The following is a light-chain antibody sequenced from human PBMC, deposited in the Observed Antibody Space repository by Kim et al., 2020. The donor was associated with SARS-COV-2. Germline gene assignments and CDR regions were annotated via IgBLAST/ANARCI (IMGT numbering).Light chain of an antibody. CDR3: AAWDDSLNGYV. V-gene: IGLV1-44*01. Sequence: GPRVTISWSGSGSNSGRNTVNWYQQLPGPAPKLLIYSNNHRPSGVPDRFSGSKSGTSASLAISGLQSEDEADYYCAAWDDSLNGYVFGTGTKVTVL. CDR1: GSNSGRNT. J-gene: IGLJ1*01. CDR2: SNN.